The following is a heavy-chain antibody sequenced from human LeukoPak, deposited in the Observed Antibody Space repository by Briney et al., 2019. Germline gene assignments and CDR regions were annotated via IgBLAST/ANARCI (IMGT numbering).Heavy chain of an antibody. V-gene: IGHV4-59*01. CDR2: IYYSGST. J-gene: IGHJ3*02. Sequence: PSETLSLTCAVYGGSFSSYYWSWIRQPPGKGLEWIGYIYYSGSTNYNPSLKSRVTISVDTSKNQFSLKLSSVTAADTAVYYCAREGRACGGDCYPDAFDIWGQGTMVTVSS. D-gene: IGHD2-21*02. CDR3: AREGRACGGDCYPDAFDI. CDR1: GGSFSSYY.